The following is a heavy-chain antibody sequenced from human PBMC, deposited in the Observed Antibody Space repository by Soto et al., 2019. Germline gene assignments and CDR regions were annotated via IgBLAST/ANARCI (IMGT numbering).Heavy chain of an antibody. CDR2: INHSGST. CDR3: AREVRFYDILTGYSQYYFDY. V-gene: IGHV4-34*01. D-gene: IGHD3-9*01. CDR1: GGXXXDYY. Sequence: SETLSLTCAVYGGXXXDYYWSWIRQPPGKGLEGIGEINHSGSTNYTPSLKSRFTISVDTSKNQFSLKLSSVTAADTAVYYCAREVRFYDILTGYSQYYFDYWGQGTLVTVSS. J-gene: IGHJ4*02.